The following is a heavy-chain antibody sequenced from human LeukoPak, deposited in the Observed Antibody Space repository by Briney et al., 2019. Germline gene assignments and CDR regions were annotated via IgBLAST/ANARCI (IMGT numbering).Heavy chain of an antibody. Sequence: SGTLCLTCAVSGGAISSSNWWSGVRQPPGRGREWLGEIYNGGSTNYNPSLKSRFTISVDKSKNQFSLKLSSGTAADTAGYYCARDRLAMVRGGIPKEACGWFDPWGQGPLVTVSS. D-gene: IGHD3-10*01. V-gene: IGHV4-4*02. CDR3: ARDRLAMVRGGIPKEACGWFDP. J-gene: IGHJ5*02. CDR2: IYNGGST. CDR1: GGAISSSNW.